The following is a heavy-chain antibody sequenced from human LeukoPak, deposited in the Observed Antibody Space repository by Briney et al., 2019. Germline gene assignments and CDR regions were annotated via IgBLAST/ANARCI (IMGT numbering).Heavy chain of an antibody. CDR2: ISWNSGSI. Sequence: GGSLRLSCAASGFTFDDYAMHWVRQAPGKGLEWVSGISWNSGSIGYADSVKGRFTISRDNAKNSLYLQMNSLRAEDTALYYCAKGGWGPGYFDYWGQGTLVTVSS. CDR1: GFTFDDYA. CDR3: AKGGWGPGYFDY. V-gene: IGHV3-9*01. D-gene: IGHD6-19*01. J-gene: IGHJ4*02.